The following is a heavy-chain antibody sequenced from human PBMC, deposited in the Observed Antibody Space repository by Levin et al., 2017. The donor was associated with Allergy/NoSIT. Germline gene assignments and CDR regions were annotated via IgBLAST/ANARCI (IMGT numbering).Heavy chain of an antibody. Sequence: GESLKISCAASGFSFSDYYMSWIRQAPGKGLEWVSYISSSGSTIYYADSVKGRFTISRDNAKNSLYLQMNSLRAEDAAVYYCARDRKTGIYYYYYYMDGWGKGTTVTVSS. CDR1: GFSFSDYY. D-gene: IGHD7-27*01. V-gene: IGHV3-11*01. J-gene: IGHJ6*03. CDR2: ISSSGSTI. CDR3: ARDRKTGIYYYYYYMDG.